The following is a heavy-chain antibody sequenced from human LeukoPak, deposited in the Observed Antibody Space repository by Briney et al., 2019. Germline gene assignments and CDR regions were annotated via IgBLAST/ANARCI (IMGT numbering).Heavy chain of an antibody. J-gene: IGHJ3*02. Sequence: SETLSLTCTVSGGSISSYYWSWIRQPPGKGLEWIGYIYYSGSTNYNSSLKSRVTISVDTSKNQFSLKLSSVTAADTAVYYCARDMGSSGWFDAFDIWGQGTMVTVSS. CDR2: IYYSGST. V-gene: IGHV4-59*01. CDR3: ARDMGSSGWFDAFDI. D-gene: IGHD6-19*01. CDR1: GGSISSYY.